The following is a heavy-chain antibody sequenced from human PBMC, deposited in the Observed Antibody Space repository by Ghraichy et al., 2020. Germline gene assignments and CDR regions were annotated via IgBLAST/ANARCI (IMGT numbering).Heavy chain of an antibody. CDR3: AKQLEGFCTGCSCFRGIES. V-gene: IGHV3-23*01. CDR2: ISGDGATT. J-gene: IGHJ4*02. Sequence: LSLTCAASGFTFSIYAMSWVRQAPGKGLEWVSGISGDGATTYSADSVKGRFTISRDNSKNTLYLQMNSLRAEDTAVYYWAKQLEGFCTGCSCFRGIESWGQGPLVTVSS. D-gene: IGHD2-15*01. CDR1: GFTFSIYA.